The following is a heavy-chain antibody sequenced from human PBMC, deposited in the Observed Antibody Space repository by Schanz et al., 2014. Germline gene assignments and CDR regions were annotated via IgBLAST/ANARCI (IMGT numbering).Heavy chain of an antibody. J-gene: IGHJ5*02. CDR2: ISGGGGTP. D-gene: IGHD3-9*01. Sequence: EVQLVESGGGLVQPGGSLRLSCAASGFTFSSYAMSWVRQAPGKGLEWVSAISGGGGTPYYTDPGKGRFTISRDNSKSTLYLQMSSLRADDTAVYYCAKAADWPVTRFDPWGEGTRVAGAS. V-gene: IGHV3-23*04. CDR3: AKAADWPVTRFDP. CDR1: GFTFSSYA.